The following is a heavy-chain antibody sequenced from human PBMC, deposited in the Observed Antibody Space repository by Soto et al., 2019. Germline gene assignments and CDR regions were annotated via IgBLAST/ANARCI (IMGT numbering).Heavy chain of an antibody. D-gene: IGHD6-13*01. Sequence: GASVKVSCKASGYTFTSYGISWVRQAPGQGLEWMGWISAYNGSTNYAQKLQGRVTMTTDTSTSTAYMELRSLRSDDTAVYYCARDLEAAAGREDWFDPWGQGTLVTVSS. CDR1: GYTFTSYG. CDR2: ISAYNGST. V-gene: IGHV1-18*01. CDR3: ARDLEAAAGREDWFDP. J-gene: IGHJ5*02.